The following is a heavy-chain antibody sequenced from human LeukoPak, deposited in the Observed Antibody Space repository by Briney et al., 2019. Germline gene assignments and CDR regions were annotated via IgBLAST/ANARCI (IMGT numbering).Heavy chain of an antibody. J-gene: IGHJ4*02. CDR1: GFTFSSYS. D-gene: IGHD3-10*01. CDR2: IGSSSSYI. CDR3: ARMNGEFFDY. V-gene: IGHV3-21*01. Sequence: GGSLRLSCAASGFTFSSYSMNWVRQAPGKGLEWVSSIGSSSSYIYYADSVKGRFTISRDNAKNSLYLQMNSLRAEDTAVYYCARMNGEFFDYWGQGTLVTVSS.